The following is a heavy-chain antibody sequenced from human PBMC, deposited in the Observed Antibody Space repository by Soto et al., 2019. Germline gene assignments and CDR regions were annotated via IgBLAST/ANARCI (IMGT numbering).Heavy chain of an antibody. V-gene: IGHV4-59*08. CDR1: GGSISSYY. J-gene: IGHJ3*02. D-gene: IGHD1-1*01. CDR2: IYYNGNT. Sequence: SETLSLTCTVSGGSISSYYWSWIRQPPGKGLEWIGYIYYNGNTYYNPSLKSRITISVDTSKNQFSLKLSSVTAADTAVYYCARQWGTDAFDIWGQGTMVTVSS. CDR3: ARQWGTDAFDI.